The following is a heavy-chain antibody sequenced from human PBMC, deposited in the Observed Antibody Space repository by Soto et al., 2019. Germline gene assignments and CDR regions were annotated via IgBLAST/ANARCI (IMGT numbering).Heavy chain of an antibody. V-gene: IGHV3-33*01. CDR3: ARESGGGYIDY. CDR2: IWYDGSNK. J-gene: IGHJ4*02. Sequence: GGSLRLSCAASGFTFSSYGMHWVRQAPGKGLEWVAVIWYDGSNKYYADSVKGRFTISRDNSKNTLYLQMNSLRAEDKAVYYCARESGGGYIDYWGQGTLVTVSS. CDR1: GFTFSSYG. D-gene: IGHD3-3*01.